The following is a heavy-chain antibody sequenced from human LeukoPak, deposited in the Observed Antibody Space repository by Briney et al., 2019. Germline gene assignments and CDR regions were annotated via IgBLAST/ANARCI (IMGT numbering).Heavy chain of an antibody. V-gene: IGHV4-61*03. CDR1: GGSVSSGHYY. D-gene: IGHD6-13*01. Sequence: KPSETLSLTCTVSGGSVSSGHYYWSWIRQPPGKGLEWFGYIYNSESTNYNPSLKSRVTISVDTSKNHFSLKLSSVTAADTAVYYCATGGSLAAAGDYWGQGTLVTVSS. CDR2: IYNSEST. CDR3: ATGGSLAAAGDY. J-gene: IGHJ4*02.